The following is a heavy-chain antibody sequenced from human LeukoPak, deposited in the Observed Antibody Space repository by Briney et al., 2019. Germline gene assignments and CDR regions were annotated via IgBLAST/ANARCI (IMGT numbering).Heavy chain of an antibody. V-gene: IGHV3-20*04. Sequence: PGGSLRLSCAASGFSFTNYSMFWVRQAPGKGLEWVSGINWNGGSTGYADSVKGRFTISRDNAKNSLYLQMNSLRAEDTALYYCARDGAYGDYDTIDYWGQGTLVTVSS. J-gene: IGHJ4*02. CDR1: GFSFTNYS. CDR2: INWNGGST. D-gene: IGHD4-17*01. CDR3: ARDGAYGDYDTIDY.